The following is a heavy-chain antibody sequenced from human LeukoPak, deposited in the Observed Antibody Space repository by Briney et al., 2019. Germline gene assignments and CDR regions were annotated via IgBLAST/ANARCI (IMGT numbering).Heavy chain of an antibody. J-gene: IGHJ4*02. CDR1: GFTFSSYA. V-gene: IGHV3-23*01. Sequence: GGSLRLSCAASGFTFSSYAMSWVRQAPGKGLEWVSAISGSGGSTYYADSVKGRFTISRDNSKNTLYLQMNSLRAEDTAVYYCAKVPYYDILTGQIFDYWGQGTLVTVSS. CDR3: AKVPYYDILTGQIFDY. CDR2: ISGSGGST. D-gene: IGHD3-9*01.